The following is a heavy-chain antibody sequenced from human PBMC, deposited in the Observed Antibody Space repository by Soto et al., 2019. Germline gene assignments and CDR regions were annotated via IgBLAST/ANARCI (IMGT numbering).Heavy chain of an antibody. CDR1: GGTFSSYS. V-gene: IGHV1-8*02. D-gene: IGHD3-3*01. CDR2: ISPNSGTT. Sequence: ASVKVSCKASGGTFSSYSFSWVRQAPGQGLEWMGGISPNSGTTSYAQKFLGRVTMTRNTSISTAYMELSSLRSEDTAVYYCARGLGGYYDFWSGYFARDYYYYGMDVWGQGTTVTVSS. J-gene: IGHJ6*02. CDR3: ARGLGGYYDFWSGYFARDYYYYGMDV.